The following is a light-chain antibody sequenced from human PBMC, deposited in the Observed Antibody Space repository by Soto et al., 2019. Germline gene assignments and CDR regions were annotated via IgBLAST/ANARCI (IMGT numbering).Light chain of an antibody. Sequence: DLQMTQSPSTLSASVGDRVAISCRASQRVSGWLAWYQQKPGKVPKLLIYQASTLEDGVPSRFSGSGSGTEFTLTISSLQPDDSATYYCQHYNDYSYTFGPGTNLEIK. CDR2: QAS. CDR3: QHYNDYSYT. CDR1: QRVSGW. V-gene: IGKV1-5*03. J-gene: IGKJ2*01.